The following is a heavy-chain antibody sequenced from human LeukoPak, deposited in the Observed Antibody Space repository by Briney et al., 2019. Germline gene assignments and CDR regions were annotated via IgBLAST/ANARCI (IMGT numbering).Heavy chain of an antibody. V-gene: IGHV3-23*01. CDR3: AKGIYSSGWSYFDY. J-gene: IGHJ4*01. CDR2: LSGSGITT. Sequence: GGSLRLSCAASGFTFSNSAMSWVRKAPGRGLEWVSTLSGSGITTYYADSVKGRFTISRDNSKNTLYLQMNSLRAEDTAVYYCAKGIYSSGWSYFDYWGHGTLVTVFS. D-gene: IGHD6-19*01. CDR1: GFTFSNSA.